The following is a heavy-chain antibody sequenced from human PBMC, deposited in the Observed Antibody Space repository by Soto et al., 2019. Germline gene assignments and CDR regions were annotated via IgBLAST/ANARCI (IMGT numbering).Heavy chain of an antibody. J-gene: IGHJ4*02. V-gene: IGHV3-48*02. CDR2: ISSGSTTK. CDR3: ARNRVAGWNPFYY. D-gene: IGHD1-1*01. Sequence: EVQLVESGGGLVQPGGSLRLSCADSGFSFSSYSMNWVRQAPGKGLEWVSYISSGSTTKYYADSVKGRFTISRDNGKSSLYLQMNSLRDEDTAVYYCARNRVAGWNPFYYWGQGTLVTVTS. CDR1: GFSFSSYS.